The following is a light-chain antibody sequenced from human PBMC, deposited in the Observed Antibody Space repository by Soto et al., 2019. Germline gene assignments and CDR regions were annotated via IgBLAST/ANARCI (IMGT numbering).Light chain of an antibody. Sequence: QLVLTQPASVSGSPGQSITISCTGTSSDVGGYNYVSWYQQHPGKAPKLMIYDVSYRPSGVSDRFSGSKSGNTASLTISGLQAEDEADYYCSSYTSSSTLEVFGTGTKVTVL. CDR3: SSYTSSSTLEV. J-gene: IGLJ1*01. CDR2: DVS. CDR1: SSDVGGYNY. V-gene: IGLV2-14*01.